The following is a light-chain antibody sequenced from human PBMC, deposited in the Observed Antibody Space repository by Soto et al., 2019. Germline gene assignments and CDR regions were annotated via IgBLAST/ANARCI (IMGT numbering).Light chain of an antibody. J-gene: IGKJ1*01. CDR2: GAS. Sequence: EIVMTQSPATLSVSRGERATLSCRASQSVDINLAWYQQKPGQAPRLLIYGASSRATGIPDRFSGSGSGTDFTLTISRLEPEDFAVYYCHQYDSWTFGQGTKVDI. CDR1: QSVDIN. V-gene: IGKV3D-15*01. CDR3: HQYDSWT.